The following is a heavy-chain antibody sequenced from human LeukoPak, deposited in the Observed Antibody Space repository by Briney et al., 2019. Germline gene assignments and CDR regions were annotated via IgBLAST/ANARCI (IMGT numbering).Heavy chain of an antibody. Sequence: SGTLSLTCAVSGYSLSSGYYWGWSRQPPGKGLEWIGSIYHSGSTYYNPSLKSRVTISVDTSKNQFSLKLSSVTAADTAVYYCARDGVRITPPLPSHSDGMDVWGKGTTVTVSS. CDR1: GYSLSSGYY. CDR2: IYHSGST. D-gene: IGHD5-18*01. CDR3: ARDGVRITPPLPSHSDGMDV. V-gene: IGHV4-38-2*02. J-gene: IGHJ6*04.